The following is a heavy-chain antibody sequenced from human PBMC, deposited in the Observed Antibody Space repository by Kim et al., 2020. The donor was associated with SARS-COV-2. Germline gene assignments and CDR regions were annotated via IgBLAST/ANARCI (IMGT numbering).Heavy chain of an antibody. D-gene: IGHD6-13*01. CDR2: IYYSGST. Sequence: SETLSLTCTVSGGSISSYYWSWIRQPPGKGLEWIGYIYYSGSTNYNPSLKSRVTISVDTSKNQFSLKLSSVTAADTAVYYCARFNSSSWFIADYYYGMDVWGQVTTVTVSS. V-gene: IGHV4-59*08. CDR3: ARFNSSSWFIADYYYGMDV. J-gene: IGHJ6*02. CDR1: GGSISSYY.